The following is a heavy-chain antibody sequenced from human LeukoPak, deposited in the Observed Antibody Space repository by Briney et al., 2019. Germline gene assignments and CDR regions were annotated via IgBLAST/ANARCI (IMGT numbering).Heavy chain of an antibody. J-gene: IGHJ4*02. CDR2: ISSNGGST. CDR1: GFTFSSYA. Sequence: GGSLRLSCAASGFTFSSYAMHWVRQAPGKGLEYVSAISSNGGSTYYANSVKGRFTISRDNSKNTLYLQMGSLRAEDMAVYYCASLGDSGYWGQGTLVTVSS. V-gene: IGHV3-64*01. D-gene: IGHD3-16*01. CDR3: ASLGDSGY.